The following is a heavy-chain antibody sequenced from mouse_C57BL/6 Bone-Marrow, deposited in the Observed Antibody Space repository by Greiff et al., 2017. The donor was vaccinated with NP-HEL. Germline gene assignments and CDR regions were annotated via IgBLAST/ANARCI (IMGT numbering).Heavy chain of an antibody. CDR3: ARADYSNNGDAY. D-gene: IGHD2-5*01. J-gene: IGHJ3*01. CDR2: IDPSDSYT. CDR1: GYTFTSYW. V-gene: IGHV1-69*01. Sequence: VQLQQPGAELVMPGASVKLSCKASGYTFTSYWMHWVKQRPGQGLEWIGEIDPSDSYTNYNQKFKGKSTLTVDKSSSTAYMQLSSLTSEDSAVYYCARADYSNNGDAYWGQGTLVTVSA.